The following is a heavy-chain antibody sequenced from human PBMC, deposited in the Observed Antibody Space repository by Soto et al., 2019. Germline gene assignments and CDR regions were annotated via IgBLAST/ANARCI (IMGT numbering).Heavy chain of an antibody. V-gene: IGHV2-5*02. J-gene: IGHJ6*02. Sequence: QITLKESGPTLVKPTQTLTLTCTFSGFSLSTSGVGVGWIRQPPGKALEWLALIYWDDDKRYSPSLKSRLTITKDTSKNQVVLTMTNMDPVDTATYYCAHSPYCSGGSCYYGMDVWGQGTTDSVSS. CDR1: GFSLSTSGVG. CDR2: IYWDDDK. D-gene: IGHD2-15*01. CDR3: AHSPYCSGGSCYYGMDV.